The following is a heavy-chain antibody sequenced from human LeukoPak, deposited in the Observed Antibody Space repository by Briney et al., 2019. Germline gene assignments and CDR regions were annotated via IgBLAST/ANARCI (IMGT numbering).Heavy chain of an antibody. CDR2: MSSGRRDM. CDR3: ARDRPTGASRVFVVQ. J-gene: IGHJ4*02. CDR1: GFSFSTYA. Sequence: PGGSLRLSCTASGFSFSTYAMTWVRQAPGKGLEWSSSMSSGRRDMYYADSVRGRFTISRDSTKNSLYLLMNNLRAEDTAIYYCARDRPTGASRVFVVQWGQGTPVTVSS. D-gene: IGHD2-15*01. V-gene: IGHV3-21*06.